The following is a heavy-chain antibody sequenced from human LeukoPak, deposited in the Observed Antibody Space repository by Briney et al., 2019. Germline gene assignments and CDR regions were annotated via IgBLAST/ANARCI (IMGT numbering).Heavy chain of an antibody. CDR2: ISSNGGST. CDR3: AKDLLTWIQETNYYYYYMDV. J-gene: IGHJ6*03. CDR1: GFTFSSYA. V-gene: IGHV3-64*01. Sequence: PGGSLRLSCAASGFTFSSYAMHWVRQAPGTGLEYVSAISSNGGSTYYANSVKGRFTISRDNSKNTLYLQMGSLRAEDNAVYYCAKDLLTWIQETNYYYYYMDVWGKGTTVTISS. D-gene: IGHD5-18*01.